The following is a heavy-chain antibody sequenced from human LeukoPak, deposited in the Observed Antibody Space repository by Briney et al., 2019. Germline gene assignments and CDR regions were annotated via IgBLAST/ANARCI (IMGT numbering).Heavy chain of an antibody. Sequence: ASVKVSCKASGYTVTSYGISWVRQAPGQGLEWMGWISAYNGNTNYARKLQGRVTMTTDTSTSTAYMELRSLSSDDTAVYYCARAFPIAVAGTGFYSFDYWGQGTLVTVSS. V-gene: IGHV1-18*01. CDR2: ISAYNGNT. CDR3: ARAFPIAVAGTGFYSFDY. D-gene: IGHD6-19*01. J-gene: IGHJ4*02. CDR1: GYTVTSYG.